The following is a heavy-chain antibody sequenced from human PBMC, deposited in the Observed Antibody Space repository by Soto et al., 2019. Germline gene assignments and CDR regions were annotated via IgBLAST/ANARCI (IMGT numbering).Heavy chain of an antibody. V-gene: IGHV3-33*01. D-gene: IGHD2-15*01. Sequence: QVQLVESGGGVVQPGRSLRLSCAASGFTFSSYGMHWVRQAPGKGLEWVAVIWYDGSNKYYADSVKGRFTISRDNSKNTRYLQMNSLRAEDTAVYYCARDRGGYCSGGSCYSLDYWGQGTLVTVSS. CDR3: ARDRGGYCSGGSCYSLDY. CDR2: IWYDGSNK. CDR1: GFTFSSYG. J-gene: IGHJ4*02.